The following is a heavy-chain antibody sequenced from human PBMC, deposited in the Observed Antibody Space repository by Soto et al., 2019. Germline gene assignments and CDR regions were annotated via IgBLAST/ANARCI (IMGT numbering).Heavy chain of an antibody. CDR3: ACYSGTYYVY. J-gene: IGHJ4*02. V-gene: IGHV4-59*01. CDR2: IYYSGST. Sequence: QVQLQESGPGLVKPSETLSLTCTVSGGSISSYYWSWIRQPPGKGLEWIGFIYYSGSTSYNPSLKSRVPLSVDTSKNQFSLKLSSVTAADTALYYCACYSGTYYVYWGQGTLVTVSS. D-gene: IGHD1-26*01. CDR1: GGSISSYY.